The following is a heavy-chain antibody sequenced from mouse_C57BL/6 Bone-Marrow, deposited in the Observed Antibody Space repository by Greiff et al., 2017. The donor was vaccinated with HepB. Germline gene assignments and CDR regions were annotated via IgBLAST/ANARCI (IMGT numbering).Heavy chain of an antibody. D-gene: IGHD2-3*01. CDR3: ARWGWLLPFDY. J-gene: IGHJ2*01. CDR2: IDPSDSYT. CDR1: GYTFTSYW. V-gene: IGHV1-69*01. Sequence: QVQLQQPGAELVMPGASVKLSCKASGYTFTSYWMHWVKQRPGQGLEWIGEIDPSDSYTNYNQKFKGKSTLTVDKSSSTAYMQLSSRTSEDSAVYYCARWGWLLPFDYWGQGTTLTVSS.